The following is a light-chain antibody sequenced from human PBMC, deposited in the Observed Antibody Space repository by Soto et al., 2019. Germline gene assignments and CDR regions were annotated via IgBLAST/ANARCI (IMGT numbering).Light chain of an antibody. J-gene: IGKJ2*01. CDR3: QQTYTTPYT. CDR2: GAS. CDR1: QNIIKY. V-gene: IGKV1-39*01. Sequence: DIQMTQSPSSLSASVGDRVTITCRTSQNIIKYLNWYQQKPGKAPKFLIYGASTLQTGVPSRFSGGGSGTDFTLTISSLQPEDFATYDCQQTYTTPYTFGQGTKLDSK.